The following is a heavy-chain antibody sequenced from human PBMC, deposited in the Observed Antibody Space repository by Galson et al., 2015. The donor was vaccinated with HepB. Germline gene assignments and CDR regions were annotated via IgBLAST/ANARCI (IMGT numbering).Heavy chain of an antibody. J-gene: IGHJ6*02. CDR2: FDPEDGET. CDR3: ASIWFGELTYYYYGMDV. V-gene: IGHV1-24*01. Sequence: SVKVSCKVSGYTLTELSMHWVRQAPGKGLEWMGGFDPEDGETIYARKFQGRVTMTEDTSTDTAYMELSSLRSEDTAVYYCASIWFGELTYYYYGMDVWGQGTTVTVSS. D-gene: IGHD3-10*01. CDR1: GYTLTELS.